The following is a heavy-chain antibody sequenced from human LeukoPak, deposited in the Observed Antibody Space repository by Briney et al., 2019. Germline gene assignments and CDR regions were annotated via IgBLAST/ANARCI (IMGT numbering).Heavy chain of an antibody. J-gene: IGHJ5*02. CDR3: ARDYCSGGSCHVWFDP. Sequence: ASVKVSCKASGYTFTSYYMHWVRQAPGQGLEWMGIINPSGGSTSYAQKFQGRVTMTRDTSTGTVYMELSSLRSEDTAVYYCARDYCSGGSCHVWFDPWGQGTLVTVSS. D-gene: IGHD2-15*01. V-gene: IGHV1-46*01. CDR1: GYTFTSYY. CDR2: INPSGGST.